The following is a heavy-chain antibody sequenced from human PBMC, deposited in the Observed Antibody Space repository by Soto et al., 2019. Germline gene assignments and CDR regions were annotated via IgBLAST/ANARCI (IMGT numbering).Heavy chain of an antibody. Sequence: QVQVVQSGTEVKKPGASVKVSCKVSGYTLNELCIHWVRQPPGKGLEWIGGFDPEEGKMIYAQNFQGRVTMTEDTSTDTAYMELNSLTSEDTAIYYCATDLGAALAPLSILYFQEWGQGTVVTVSS. CDR1: GYTLNELC. J-gene: IGHJ1*01. D-gene: IGHD2-21*01. V-gene: IGHV1-24*01. CDR2: FDPEEGKM. CDR3: ATDLGAALAPLSILYFQE.